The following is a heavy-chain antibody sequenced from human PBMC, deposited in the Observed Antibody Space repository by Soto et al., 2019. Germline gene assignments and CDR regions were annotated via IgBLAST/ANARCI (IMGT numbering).Heavy chain of an antibody. CDR2: ISGGGDRT. J-gene: IGHJ2*01. CDR3: ARKVLGSTSRPDWWYFDL. V-gene: IGHV3-23*01. CDR1: GFTFINYA. D-gene: IGHD2-2*01. Sequence: EVQLLESGGGLVQPGGSLRLSCVGSGFTFINYAMNWVRQTPGKGRGWVSGISGGGDRTFDADSVKGRFTISRDNPKNTVNLQMNSLRADDTAVYYCARKVLGSTSRPDWWYFDLWGRGTLVTVSS.